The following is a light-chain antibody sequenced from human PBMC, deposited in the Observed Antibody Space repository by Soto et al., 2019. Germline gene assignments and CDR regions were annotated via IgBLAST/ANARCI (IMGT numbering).Light chain of an antibody. V-gene: IGLV1-40*01. CDR3: QSYDGSLSGSEVV. J-gene: IGLJ2*01. CDR1: SSNIGAGYD. CDR2: GNS. Sequence: SVLTQPPSVSGAPGQRVTISCTGSSSNIGAGYDVHWYQQLPGTAPKLLIYGNSNRPSGVPDRFSGSKSGTSASLAITGLQAEDEADYYCQSYDGSLSGSEVVFGGGTKLTVL.